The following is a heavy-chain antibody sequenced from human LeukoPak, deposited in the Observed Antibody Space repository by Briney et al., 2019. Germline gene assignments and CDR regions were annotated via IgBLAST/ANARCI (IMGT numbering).Heavy chain of an antibody. V-gene: IGHV3-21*01. J-gene: IGHJ4*02. CDR3: ATTTGTTWGYFDY. D-gene: IGHD1-1*01. Sequence: GGSLRLSCAASGFTFSSYSMNWVRQAPGKGLEWVSSISSNSSYIYYADSVKGRFTISRDNAKNLLYLQMSSLRAEDTAVYYCATTTGTTWGYFDYWGQGTLVTVSS. CDR1: GFTFSSYS. CDR2: ISSNSSYI.